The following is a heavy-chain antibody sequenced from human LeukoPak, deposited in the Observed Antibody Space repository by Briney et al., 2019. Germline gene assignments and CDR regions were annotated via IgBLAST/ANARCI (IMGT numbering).Heavy chain of an antibody. CDR3: ARADSYYGSGSYPGT. Sequence: GGSLRLSCAASGFTFSSYSMNWVRQAPGKGLDWVSSISSSSSYIYYADSVKGRFTISRDNAKNSLYLQMNSLRAEDTAVYYCARADSYYGSGSYPGTWGQGTLVTVSS. CDR2: ISSSSSYI. V-gene: IGHV3-21*01. J-gene: IGHJ5*02. D-gene: IGHD3-10*01. CDR1: GFTFSSYS.